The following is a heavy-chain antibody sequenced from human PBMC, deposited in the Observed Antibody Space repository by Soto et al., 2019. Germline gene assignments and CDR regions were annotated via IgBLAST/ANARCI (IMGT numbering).Heavy chain of an antibody. J-gene: IGHJ4*02. CDR1: GYSFTSYC. Sequence: GASVKVSCKASGYSFTSYCISWVRQARGQGPEWMGWISGHNGNTNHPQSLQGRVTMTTDTSRNTAYMELRSLRSDDTAVYYCARHRFNYYDDTVYYYFDYWGLGTLVTVSS. CDR2: ISGHNGNT. V-gene: IGHV1-18*04. D-gene: IGHD3-22*01. CDR3: ARHRFNYYDDTVYYYFDY.